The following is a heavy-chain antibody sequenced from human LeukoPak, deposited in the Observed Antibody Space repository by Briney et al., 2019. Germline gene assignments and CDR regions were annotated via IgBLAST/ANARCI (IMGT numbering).Heavy chain of an antibody. Sequence: GSLRLSCAASGFTFSSYGMHWVRQAPGKGLEWVAVISYDGSNKYYADSVKGRFTISRDNSKDTLYLQMNSLRAEDTAVYYCAKGASGQQLVRWYFDYWGQGTLVTVSS. CDR2: ISYDGSNK. J-gene: IGHJ4*02. V-gene: IGHV3-30*18. D-gene: IGHD6-13*01. CDR3: AKGASGQQLVRWYFDY. CDR1: GFTFSSYG.